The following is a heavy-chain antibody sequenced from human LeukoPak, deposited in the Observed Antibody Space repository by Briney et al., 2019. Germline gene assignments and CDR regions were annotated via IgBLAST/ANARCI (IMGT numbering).Heavy chain of an antibody. CDR2: ISAYNGNT. D-gene: IGHD4-23*01. CDR1: GYTFHRYC. V-gene: IGHV1-18*01. CDR3: AREAALPVVAPRGAFDI. J-gene: IGHJ3*02. Sequence: ASEKVSCKASGYTFHRYCISWVRQAPPQGLEGMGWISAYNGNTNCAQKLQGRATRTTDTSTRTAYMELRSLRSDDTAVYYCAREAALPVVAPRGAFDIWGQGTMVTVSS.